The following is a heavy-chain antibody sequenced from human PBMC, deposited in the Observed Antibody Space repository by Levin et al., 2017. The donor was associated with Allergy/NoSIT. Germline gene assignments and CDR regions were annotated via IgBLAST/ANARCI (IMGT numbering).Heavy chain of an antibody. CDR2: ISGSGGST. Sequence: GESLKISCAASGFTFSSYAMSWVRQAPGKGLEWVSAISGSGGSTYYADSVKGRFTISRDNSKNTLYLQMNSLRAEDTAVYYCAKDLRYSSSSTYNYGMDVWGQGTTVTVSS. D-gene: IGHD6-6*01. V-gene: IGHV3-23*01. CDR3: AKDLRYSSSSTYNYGMDV. J-gene: IGHJ6*02. CDR1: GFTFSSYA.